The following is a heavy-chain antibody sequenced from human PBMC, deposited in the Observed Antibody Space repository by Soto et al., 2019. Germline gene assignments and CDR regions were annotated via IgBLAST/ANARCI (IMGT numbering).Heavy chain of an antibody. J-gene: IGHJ4*02. D-gene: IGHD4-17*01. CDR1: GFSFSTYS. CDR3: ARWDGYGDV. CDR2: LSGGGSNT. V-gene: IGHV3-23*01. Sequence: EVQLLESGGGLVQPGGSLRLSCAASGFSFSTYSMAWVRQTPGKGLAWVSGLSGGGSNTLYADSVQGRFTISVDNSKNTVYLQMNSLRVEDTAVYYCARWDGYGDVWGQGTLVTVSS.